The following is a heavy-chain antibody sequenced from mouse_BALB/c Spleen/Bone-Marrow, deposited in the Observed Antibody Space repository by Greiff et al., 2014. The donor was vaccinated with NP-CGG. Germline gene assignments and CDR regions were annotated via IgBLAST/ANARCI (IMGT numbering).Heavy chain of an antibody. V-gene: IGHV14-3*02. Sequence: DVQLQESGAELVKPGASVKLSCTASGLNIKDTYMHWVKQRPEQGLEWIGRIDPANGDIIYDPKFQGKATITADTSSNTAYLQRSSLTSEDTAVYYCARGGNYGWFAYGGQGTLVTVSA. CDR2: IDPANGDI. CDR3: ARGGNYGWFAY. J-gene: IGHJ3*01. CDR1: GLNIKDTY. D-gene: IGHD2-1*01.